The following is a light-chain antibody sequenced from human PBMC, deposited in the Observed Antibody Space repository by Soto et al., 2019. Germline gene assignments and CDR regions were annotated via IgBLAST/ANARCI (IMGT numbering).Light chain of an antibody. Sequence: EIVLTQSPGTLSLSPGERATLSCRASQSVSSSYLAWYQQKPGQAPRLLIYGASTRANGIPVRFSGSGSGTDLTLTISRLEPEDFAVYYCQQYGSSPPWTFGQGTKVDIK. V-gene: IGKV3-20*01. CDR1: QSVSSSY. CDR3: QQYGSSPPWT. CDR2: GAS. J-gene: IGKJ1*01.